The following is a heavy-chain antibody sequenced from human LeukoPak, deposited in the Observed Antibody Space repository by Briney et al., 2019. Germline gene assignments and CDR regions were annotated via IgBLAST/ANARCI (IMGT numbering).Heavy chain of an antibody. CDR1: GYTFTGYY. V-gene: IGHV1-2*02. Sequence: ASVKVSYKASGYTFTGYYMHWVRQAPGQGLEWMGWINPNSGGTNYAQKFQGRVTMTRDTSISTAYMELSRLRSDDTAVYYCASSRAYSSSWYWAFDIWGQGTMVTVSS. CDR3: ASSRAYSSSWYWAFDI. CDR2: INPNSGGT. D-gene: IGHD6-13*01. J-gene: IGHJ3*02.